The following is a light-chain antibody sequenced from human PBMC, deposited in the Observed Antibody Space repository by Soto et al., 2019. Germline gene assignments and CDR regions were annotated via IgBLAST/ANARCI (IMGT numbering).Light chain of an antibody. J-gene: IGLJ2*01. CDR2: NVD. Sequence: QSALTLVASVSASPGQSITISCTGTSSDVGGHNYGSWYQQHPGNAPKLMIYNVDYRPSGVSNRFSGSKSGNTASLTISGLQADDEAYYYCSSYADSSTVVFGEGTTVTVL. CDR1: SSDVGGHNY. CDR3: SSYADSSTVV. V-gene: IGLV2-14*03.